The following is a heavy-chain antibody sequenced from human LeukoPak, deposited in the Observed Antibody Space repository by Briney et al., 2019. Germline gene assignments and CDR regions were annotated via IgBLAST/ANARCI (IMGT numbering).Heavy chain of an antibody. V-gene: IGHV3-7*01. CDR3: ARDFGGSCYPDCDVFDY. CDR2: IKQGGSEK. J-gene: IGHJ4*02. D-gene: IGHD2-15*01. CDR1: GFTFSSYW. Sequence: GGSLRLSCAASGFTFSSYWMSWVRQAPGKGLEWVANIKQGGSEKYYVDSVKGRFTISRDNAKNSLYLQMNSLRAGDTAVYYCARDFGGSCYPDCDVFDYWGQGTLVTVSS.